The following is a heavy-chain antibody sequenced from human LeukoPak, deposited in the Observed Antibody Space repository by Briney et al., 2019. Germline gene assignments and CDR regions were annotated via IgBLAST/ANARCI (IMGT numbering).Heavy chain of an antibody. CDR1: GFTVSSNY. D-gene: IGHD3-10*01. CDR3: AKDQGFYGSGSYFSSDAFDI. J-gene: IGHJ3*02. CDR2: ISGSGGST. V-gene: IGHV3-23*01. Sequence: GGSLRLSCAASGFTVSSNYMSWVRQAPGKGLEWVSAISGSGGSTYYADSVKGRFTISRDNSKNTLYLQMNSLRAEDTAVYYCAKDQGFYGSGSYFSSDAFDIWGQGTMVTVSS.